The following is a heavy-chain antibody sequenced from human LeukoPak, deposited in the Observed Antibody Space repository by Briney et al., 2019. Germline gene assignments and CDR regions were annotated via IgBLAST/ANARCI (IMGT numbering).Heavy chain of an antibody. D-gene: IGHD2/OR15-2a*01. J-gene: IGHJ4*02. Sequence: ASVKVSCKASGYTFTDYYFHWVRQAPGQRLEWMGWISPSTGVTNYAQIFHVRVTMTRDTSLNTAYLELRTLRSDDTAMYYCASPKYGGEYYFDYWGQGTLVTVSS. CDR3: ASPKYGGEYYFDY. CDR1: GYTFTDYY. V-gene: IGHV1-2*02. CDR2: ISPSTGVT.